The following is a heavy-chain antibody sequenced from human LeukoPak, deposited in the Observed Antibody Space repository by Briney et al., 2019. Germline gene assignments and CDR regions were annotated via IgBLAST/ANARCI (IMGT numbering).Heavy chain of an antibody. J-gene: IGHJ4*02. Sequence: GGSLRLSCAASGFTFSSYSMNWVRQAPGKGLEWVSSISSSSSYIYYADSVKGRFTISRDNAKNLLYLQMNSLRAEDTAVYYCARDVGYCSSTSCQGGYWGQGTLVTVSS. V-gene: IGHV3-21*01. CDR3: ARDVGYCSSTSCQGGY. CDR2: ISSSSSYI. D-gene: IGHD2-2*01. CDR1: GFTFSSYS.